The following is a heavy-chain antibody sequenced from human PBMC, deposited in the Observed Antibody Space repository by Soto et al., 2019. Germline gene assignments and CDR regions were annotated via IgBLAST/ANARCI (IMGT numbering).Heavy chain of an antibody. CDR1: GFTFSSYG. J-gene: IGHJ4*02. CDR3: AKDKMALGIPKSFDY. CDR2: ISYDGSNK. Sequence: QVQLVESGGGVVQPGRSLRLSCAASGFTFSSYGMHWVRQAPGKGLEWVAVISYDGSNKYYADSVKGRFTISRDNSKNTLYLQMNSLRAEDTAVYYCAKDKMALGIPKSFDYWGQGTLVTVSS. V-gene: IGHV3-30*18. D-gene: IGHD7-27*01.